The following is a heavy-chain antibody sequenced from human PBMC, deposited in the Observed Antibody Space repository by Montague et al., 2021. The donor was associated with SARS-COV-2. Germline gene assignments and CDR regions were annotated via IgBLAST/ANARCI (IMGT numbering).Heavy chain of an antibody. D-gene: IGHD3-10*01. V-gene: IGHV3-30-3*01. Sequence: SLRLSCAASGFTFSSYAMHWVRQAPGKGLEWVAVISGDGSNKHYADSVKGRFTISRDNSKNTLYLQMNSLRAEDTAVYYCASRENYGSGSHFQHWGQGTLVTVSS. CDR2: ISGDGSNK. CDR1: GFTFSSYA. J-gene: IGHJ1*01. CDR3: ASRENYGSGSHFQH.